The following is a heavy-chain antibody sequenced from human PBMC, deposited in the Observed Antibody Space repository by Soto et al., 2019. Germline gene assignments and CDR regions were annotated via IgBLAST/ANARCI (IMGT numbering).Heavy chain of an antibody. Sequence: XVKGSGRAAGYGFTSYGSSGGRQAPGQGLEWMGWISGYNGDPNYARNLQGRVTVTTDTSTSTAYMELRSLRSEDTAVYYCSRGSAPSQQGGLEFDYWGQGPLVTVS. CDR2: ISGYNGDP. CDR1: GYGFTSYG. D-gene: IGHD2-15*01. CDR3: SRGSAPSQQGGLEFDY. J-gene: IGHJ4*02. V-gene: IGHV1-18*01.